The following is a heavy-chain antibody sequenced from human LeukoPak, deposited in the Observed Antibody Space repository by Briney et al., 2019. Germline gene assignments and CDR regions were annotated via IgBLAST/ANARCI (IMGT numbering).Heavy chain of an antibody. Sequence: GGSLRLSCAAPGFTFRNHAMNSVRQPPGKGLEWVSLIFRGGNTYYADSWMGRLTISRDNSRNTLYLQMNSLRAEDTAVYYCARGGTTGTTHYYYSYMDVWGKGTTVTVSS. D-gene: IGHD1-1*01. V-gene: IGHV3-53*01. J-gene: IGHJ6*03. CDR1: GFTFRNHA. CDR2: IFRGGNT. CDR3: ARGGTTGTTHYYYSYMDV.